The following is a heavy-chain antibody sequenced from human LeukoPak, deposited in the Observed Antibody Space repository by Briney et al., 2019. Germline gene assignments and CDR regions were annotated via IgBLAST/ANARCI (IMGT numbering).Heavy chain of an antibody. V-gene: IGHV3-23*01. Sequence: PGGSLRLSCAASGFTFSSYATSWVRQAPGKGLEWVSAISGSGGSTYYADSEKGRFTISRDNSKNTLYLQMNSLRAEDTAVYYCAKLVEMATVYWGQGTLVTVSS. CDR1: GFTFSSYA. D-gene: IGHD5-24*01. CDR3: AKLVEMATVY. J-gene: IGHJ4*02. CDR2: ISGSGGST.